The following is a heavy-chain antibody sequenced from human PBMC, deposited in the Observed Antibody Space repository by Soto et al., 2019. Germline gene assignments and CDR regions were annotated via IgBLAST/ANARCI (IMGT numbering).Heavy chain of an antibody. Sequence: WLRQHQEQGLELMGGIIPIFGTANYAQKFQGRVTITADESTSTAYMELSSLRSEDTAVYYCVLGRESGNYYDSSGITESAYWRQGTLVPVS. D-gene: IGHD3-22*01. CDR3: VLGRESGNYYDSSGITESAY. J-gene: IGHJ4*02. CDR2: IIPIFGTA. V-gene: IGHV1-69*01.